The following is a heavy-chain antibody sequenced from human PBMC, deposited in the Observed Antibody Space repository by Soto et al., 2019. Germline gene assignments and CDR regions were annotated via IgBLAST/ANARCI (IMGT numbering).Heavy chain of an antibody. V-gene: IGHV4-61*01. CDR1: GGSVSSGSYY. Sequence: SETLSLTCTVSGGSVSSGSYYWSWIRQPPGKGLEWIGHIYYSGSTNYNPSLKSRVTISVDTSKNQFSLKLGSVTAADTAVYYCARTYYYGSGSYYITYFDYWGQGTLVTVSS. CDR2: IYYSGST. CDR3: ARTYYYGSGSYYITYFDY. J-gene: IGHJ4*02. D-gene: IGHD3-10*01.